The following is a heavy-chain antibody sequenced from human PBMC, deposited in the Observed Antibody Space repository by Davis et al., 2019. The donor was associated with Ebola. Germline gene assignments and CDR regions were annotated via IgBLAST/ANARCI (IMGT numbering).Heavy chain of an antibody. CDR3: AKKSWPEFDP. D-gene: IGHD5-24*01. J-gene: IGHJ5*02. CDR1: AFTFSDYG. CDR2: IRYDGTQK. V-gene: IGHV3-30*02. Sequence: GESLKISCAASAFTFSDYGMHWVRQAPGKGLEWVAFIRYDGTQKYYADSVKGRFTISRDNSKNTLYLQMNSLRAEDTAVYYCAKKSWPEFDPWGQGTLVTVSS.